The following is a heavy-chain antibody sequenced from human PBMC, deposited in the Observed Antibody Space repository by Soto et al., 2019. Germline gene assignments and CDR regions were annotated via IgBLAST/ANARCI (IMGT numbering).Heavy chain of an antibody. CDR2: VYHSGST. D-gene: IGHD6-19*01. J-gene: IGHJ5*02. Sequence: PSETLSLTCTVSGGSINNYYWSWIRQPPGKGLEWIGYVYHSGSTSYNPSLKSRVTMSVDKSKSQISLRLSSVTAADTAVYSCARGSAWSGTNWFDPWGQGTLVTVSS. V-gene: IGHV4-59*08. CDR3: ARGSAWSGTNWFDP. CDR1: GGSINNYY.